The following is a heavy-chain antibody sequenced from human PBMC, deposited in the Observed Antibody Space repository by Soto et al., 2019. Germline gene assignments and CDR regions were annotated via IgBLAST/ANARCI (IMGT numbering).Heavy chain of an antibody. CDR2: IYHSGST. Sequence: PSETLSLTCAVSGGSIGSSNWWRWVRRPPGKGLEWIGEIYHSGSTNYNPSLKSRVTISVDTSKNQFSLKLSSVTAADTAVYYCARGDYDYIWGSYFFAFDIWGQGTMVTVSS. V-gene: IGHV4-4*02. CDR3: ARGDYDYIWGSYFFAFDI. CDR1: GGSIGSSNW. D-gene: IGHD3-16*01. J-gene: IGHJ3*02.